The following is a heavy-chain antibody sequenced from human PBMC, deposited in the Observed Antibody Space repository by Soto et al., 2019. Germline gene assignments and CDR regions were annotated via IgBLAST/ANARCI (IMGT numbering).Heavy chain of an antibody. CDR1: GFTFSSYW. V-gene: IGHV3-7*01. D-gene: IGHD4-4*01. J-gene: IGHJ6*03. CDR3: AREQSASSNYFYYYYYMDV. CDR2: IKQDGSEK. Sequence: GSLRLSCAASGFTFSSYWMSWVRQAPGKGLEWVANIKQDGSEKYYVDSVKGRFTISRDNAKNSLYLQMNSLRAEDTAVYYCAREQSASSNYFYYYYYMDVWGKGTTVTVSS.